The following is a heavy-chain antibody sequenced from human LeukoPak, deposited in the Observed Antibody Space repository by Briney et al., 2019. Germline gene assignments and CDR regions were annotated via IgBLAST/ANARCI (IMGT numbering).Heavy chain of an antibody. CDR3: ARGIAVAGTEGY. CDR1: GFTFSSYS. D-gene: IGHD6-19*01. J-gene: IGHJ4*02. V-gene: IGHV3-21*01. Sequence: PGGSLRLSCAASGFTFSSYSMNWVRRAPGKGLEWVSSISSSSYIYYADSVKGRFTISRDNAKNSLYLQMNSLRAEDTAVYYCARGIAVAGTEGYWGQGTLVTVSS. CDR2: ISSSSYI.